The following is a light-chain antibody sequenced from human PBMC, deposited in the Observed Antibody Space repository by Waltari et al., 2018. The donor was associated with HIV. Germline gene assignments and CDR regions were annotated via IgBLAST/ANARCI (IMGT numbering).Light chain of an antibody. CDR1: RSDVGGYNY. J-gene: IGLJ2*01. Sequence: QSALTQPAPVSGSPGQSTPTPCPGTRSDVGGYNYVSWYQQHPGKPPKLMIYEVSNRPSGVSNRFSGSKSGNTASLTISGLQAEDEADYYCSSYTSSIVVFGGGTKLTVL. CDR3: SSYTSSIVV. CDR2: EVS. V-gene: IGLV2-14*01.